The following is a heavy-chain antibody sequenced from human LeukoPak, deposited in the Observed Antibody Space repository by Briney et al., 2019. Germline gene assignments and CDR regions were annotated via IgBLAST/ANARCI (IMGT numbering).Heavy chain of an antibody. V-gene: IGHV3-23*01. CDR3: AKWGDYDVLTGYYDPDY. Sequence: GASLRLSCAVSGFTFSNYAMSWVRQAPGKGLEWVSAITGSGGGTYYADSVKGRFTISRDNSKNTLYLQMNSLRAEDTAVYYCAKWGDYDVLTGYYDPDYWGRGTLVTVSS. CDR2: ITGSGGGT. J-gene: IGHJ4*02. D-gene: IGHD3-9*01. CDR1: GFTFSNYA.